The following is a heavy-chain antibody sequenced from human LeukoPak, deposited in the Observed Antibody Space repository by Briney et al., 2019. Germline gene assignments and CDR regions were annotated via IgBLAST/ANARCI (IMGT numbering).Heavy chain of an antibody. Sequence: PSETLSLTXTVSGGSISSGSYYWSWIRQPAGKGLEWIGRIYTSGSTNYNPSLKSRVTMSVDPSKNQFSLKVTTVTAADTAVYYCARGAYGGDGRSFFDYWGQGTLVTVSS. CDR2: IYTSGST. V-gene: IGHV4-61*02. D-gene: IGHD4-23*01. CDR3: ARGAYGGDGRSFFDY. J-gene: IGHJ4*02. CDR1: GGSISSGSYY.